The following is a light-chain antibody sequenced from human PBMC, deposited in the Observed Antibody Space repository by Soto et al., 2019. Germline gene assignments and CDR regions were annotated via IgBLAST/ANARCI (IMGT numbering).Light chain of an antibody. Sequence: EIVMTQSPATLSASPGERATLSCTASQSVSSNLAWYQQKPGQAPRLLIYGASTRATGIPARLSGSGSGTEFALTISSLESEDFAVYYCQEYNNWPSMNTIGQGAKLEIK. CDR2: GAS. J-gene: IGKJ2*01. V-gene: IGKV3-15*01. CDR1: QSVSSN. CDR3: QEYNNWPSMNT.